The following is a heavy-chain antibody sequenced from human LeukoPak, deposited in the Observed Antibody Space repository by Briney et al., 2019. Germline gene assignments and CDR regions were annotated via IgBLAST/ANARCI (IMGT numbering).Heavy chain of an antibody. Sequence: EGSLRLSCAASGFTFSSYAMHWVRQAPGKGLEWVAVISYDGSNKYYADSVKGRFTISRDNSKNTLYLQMNSLRAEDTAVYYCARGHVPYYDFWSGYYLGYWGQGTLVTVSS. CDR1: GFTFSSYA. CDR3: ARGHVPYYDFWSGYYLGY. D-gene: IGHD3-3*01. V-gene: IGHV3-30-3*01. J-gene: IGHJ4*02. CDR2: ISYDGSNK.